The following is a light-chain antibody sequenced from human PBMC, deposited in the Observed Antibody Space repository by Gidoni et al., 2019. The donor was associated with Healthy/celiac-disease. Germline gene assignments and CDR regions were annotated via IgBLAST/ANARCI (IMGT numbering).Light chain of an antibody. CDR2: AAS. CDR1: QDLANY. J-gene: IGKJ2*01. CDR3: LQHYSYLYT. V-gene: IGKV1-17*03. Sequence: DIQMTQSPSAMSASVGDRVTITCRASQDLANYLAWFQQKPGQVPKRLIYAASSLHSGVPSRFSGSGSGTEFTLSISSLQPEDFATYYCLQHYSYLYTFGQGTKLEIK.